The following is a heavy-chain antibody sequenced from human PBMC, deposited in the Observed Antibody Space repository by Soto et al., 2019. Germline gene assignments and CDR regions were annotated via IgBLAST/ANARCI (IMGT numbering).Heavy chain of an antibody. D-gene: IGHD6-19*01. Sequence: EVQLLESGVDLVQPGGSLRLSCAASGFIFSNYAMTWVRQAPGKGPEWVSTFTSGGSTYYRDTVKGRFTISRDNSNNTVYLQRISLRAEDTAVYDSARTDKYNDQSSGWANPFDSWGQGSPVTVSS. V-gene: IGHV3-23*01. CDR3: ARTDKYNDQSSGWANPFDS. CDR2: FTSGGST. CDR1: GFIFSNYA. J-gene: IGHJ5*01.